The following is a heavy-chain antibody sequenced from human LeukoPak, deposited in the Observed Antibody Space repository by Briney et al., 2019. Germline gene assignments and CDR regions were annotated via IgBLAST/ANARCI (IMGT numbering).Heavy chain of an antibody. Sequence: SETLSLTCTVSGGSISTYFWSWIRQPPGRGLEWIGYIYSSGSTNYNPSLKSRVTISVDTSKNQFSLKLSSVTAADTAVYYCARGIVVLSGAAPFDFWGQGALVTVSS. D-gene: IGHD3-22*01. CDR3: ARGIVVLSGAAPFDF. CDR1: GGSISTYF. J-gene: IGHJ4*02. V-gene: IGHV4-59*01. CDR2: IYSSGST.